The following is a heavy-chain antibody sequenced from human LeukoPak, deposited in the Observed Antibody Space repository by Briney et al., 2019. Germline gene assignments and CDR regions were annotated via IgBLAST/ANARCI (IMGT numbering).Heavy chain of an antibody. J-gene: IGHJ6*03. CDR1: GGSISGYY. Sequence: PSETLSLTCTVSGGSISGYYWSWIRQPPGKGLEWIGYIYYTGSTNYKSSLKSRVTISVDMSKNQFSLKLSSVTAADTAVYYCARGSVWSGYPDDYYYMDVWGKGTTVTVSS. CDR2: IYYTGST. CDR3: ARGSVWSGYPDDYYYMDV. D-gene: IGHD3-3*01. V-gene: IGHV4-59*01.